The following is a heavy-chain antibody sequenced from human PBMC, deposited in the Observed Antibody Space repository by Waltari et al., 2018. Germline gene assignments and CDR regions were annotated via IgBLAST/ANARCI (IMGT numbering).Heavy chain of an antibody. CDR2: IYYSGST. V-gene: IGHV4-31*03. J-gene: IGHJ4*02. CDR3: ARIPGGMGSGSYAPSDH. CDR1: GGSISSGGYY. Sequence: QVQLQESGPGLVKPSQTLSLTCTVSGGSISSGGYYWSWIRQHPGKGLEWIGYIYYSGSTYYNPSLKSRVTISVDTSKNQFSLKLSSVTAADTAVYYCARIPGGMGSGSYAPSDHWGQGTLVTVSS. D-gene: IGHD3-10*01.